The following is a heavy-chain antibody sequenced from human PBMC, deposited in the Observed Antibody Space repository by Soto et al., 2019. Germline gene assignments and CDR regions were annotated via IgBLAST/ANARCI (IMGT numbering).Heavy chain of an antibody. D-gene: IGHD3-22*01. J-gene: IGHJ4*02. CDR2: ISGSGGST. CDR1: GFTFSSYA. Sequence: GGSLRLSCAASGFTFSSYAMSWVRQAPGKGLEWVSAISGSGGSTYYADSVKGRFTISRDNSKNTLYLQMNSLRAEDTAVYYCAKDQYPYYYDSSGYYDQLGIDYWGQGTLVTVSS. CDR3: AKDQYPYYYDSSGYYDQLGIDY. V-gene: IGHV3-23*01.